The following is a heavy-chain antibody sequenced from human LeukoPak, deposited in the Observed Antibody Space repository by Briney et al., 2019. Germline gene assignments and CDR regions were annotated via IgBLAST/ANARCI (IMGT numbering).Heavy chain of an antibody. CDR2: INPYNGNT. CDR1: GYIFTSYG. CDR3: ARGLTHRMYCSEGGDAFDI. Sequence: ASVKVSCKASGYIFTSYGISWVRQAPGQGLEWMGWINPYNGNTKYAQKFQGRVTMTTDTSTTTAYMELRSLRSDDTAVYYCARGLTHRMYCSEGGDAFDIWGQGTMVTVSS. J-gene: IGHJ3*02. D-gene: IGHD3-22*01. V-gene: IGHV1-18*01.